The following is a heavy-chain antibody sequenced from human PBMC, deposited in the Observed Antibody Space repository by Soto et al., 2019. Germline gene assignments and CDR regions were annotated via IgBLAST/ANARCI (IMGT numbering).Heavy chain of an antibody. V-gene: IGHV3-33*03. Sequence: QVQLVESGGGVVQPGRSLTVSCEASGFTFSSYGMHWVRQAPGKGLDWVAVITKDGSSKYYADSVKGRFTISRDNSRNMLSLQMNTLRAEDTTLSYCERHDDGHQNALDVWGQGTTVTVSS. CDR3: ERHDDGHQNALDV. D-gene: IGHD1-1*01. CDR2: ITKDGSSK. CDR1: GFTFSSYG. J-gene: IGHJ6*02.